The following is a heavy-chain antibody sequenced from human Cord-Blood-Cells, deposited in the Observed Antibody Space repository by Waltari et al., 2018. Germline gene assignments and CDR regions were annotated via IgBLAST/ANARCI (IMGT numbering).Heavy chain of an antibody. CDR3: ARELKTYYDFWSGHPRGYYFDY. D-gene: IGHD3-3*01. J-gene: IGHJ4*02. CDR2: INHSGST. CDR1: GGSFSGYY. V-gene: IGHV4-34*01. Sequence: QVQLQQWGAGQLKPSETLSLTCAVYGGSFSGYYWSWIRQPPGKGLEWIGEINHSGSTNYNPSLKSRVTISVDTSKNQFSLKLSSVTAADTAVYYCARELKTYYDFWSGHPRGYYFDYWGQGTLVTVSS.